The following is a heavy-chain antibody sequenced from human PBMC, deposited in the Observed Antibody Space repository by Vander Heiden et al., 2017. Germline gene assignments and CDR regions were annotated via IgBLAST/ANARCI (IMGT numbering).Heavy chain of an antibody. J-gene: IGHJ5*02. D-gene: IGHD6-6*01. CDR1: GFTFSGSA. CDR2: IRSKANSYAT. CDR3: TRPSGSTYSSSSSWFDP. Sequence: EVQLVESGGGLVQPGGSLKLSCAASGFTFSGSAMDWVRQASGKGLEWVGRIRSKANSYATAYAASVKGRFTISRDDSKNTAYLQMNSLKTEDTAVYYCTRPSGSTYSSSSSWFDPWGQGTLVTVSS. V-gene: IGHV3-73*02.